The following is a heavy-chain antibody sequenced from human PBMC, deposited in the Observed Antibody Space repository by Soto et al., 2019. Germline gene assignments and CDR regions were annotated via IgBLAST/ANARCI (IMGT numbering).Heavy chain of an antibody. CDR2: IWHDGNNK. J-gene: IGHJ6*01. V-gene: IGHV3-33*01. D-gene: IGHD1-26*01. CDR3: ASFIMGACQPYGLVV. Sequence: GGSLRLACAASGFTFSNYGMHWVRQAPGKGLEWVAIIWHDGNNKYYADSVRGRFIISRDNSKNRLYMQMNSLRAEDTAVYYCASFIMGACQPYGLVV. CDR1: GFTFSNYG.